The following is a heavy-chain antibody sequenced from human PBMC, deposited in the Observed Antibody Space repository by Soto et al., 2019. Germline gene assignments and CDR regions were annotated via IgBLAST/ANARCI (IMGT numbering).Heavy chain of an antibody. CDR1: GFAFRSYA. D-gene: IGHD2-15*01. V-gene: IGHV3-64*01. CDR2: ISSNGGST. J-gene: IGHJ4*02. Sequence: PGGSLRLSCVASGFAFRSYAFHWVRQAPGKGLEYVSAISSNGGSTYYANSVKGRFTISRDNSKNTLYLQMGSLRAEDMAVYYCARGTEIGYCSAGSCYFDNWGQGTLVTVSS. CDR3: ARGTEIGYCSAGSCYFDN.